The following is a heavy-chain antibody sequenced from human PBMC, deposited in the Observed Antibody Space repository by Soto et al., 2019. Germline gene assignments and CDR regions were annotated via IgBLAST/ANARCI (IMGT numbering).Heavy chain of an antibody. CDR2: INPNSGGT. V-gene: IGHV1-2*04. J-gene: IGHJ6*03. CDR1: GYTFTGYY. CDR3: ARNSYYGSGLNYYYMDV. D-gene: IGHD3-10*01. Sequence: EASVKVSCKASGYTFTGYYMHWVRHAPGQGLEWMGWINPNSGGTNYAQKFQGWVTMTRDTSISTAYMELSRLRSDDTAVYYCARNSYYGSGLNYYYMDVWGKGTTVTVSS.